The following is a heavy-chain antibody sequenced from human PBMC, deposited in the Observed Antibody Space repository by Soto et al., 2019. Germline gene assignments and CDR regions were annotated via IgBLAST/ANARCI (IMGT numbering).Heavy chain of an antibody. V-gene: IGHV3-64*01. CDR2: ISSNGGST. Sequence: GGSLRLSCAASGFTFSSYAMHWVRQAPGKGLEYVSAISSNGGSTYYANSVKGRFTISRDNSKNTLYLQIGSLRAEEMAVYYCARGSSGYDLEEDYYYYYMDVWGKGTTVTVSS. D-gene: IGHD5-12*01. CDR1: GFTFSSYA. J-gene: IGHJ6*03. CDR3: ARGSSGYDLEEDYYYYYMDV.